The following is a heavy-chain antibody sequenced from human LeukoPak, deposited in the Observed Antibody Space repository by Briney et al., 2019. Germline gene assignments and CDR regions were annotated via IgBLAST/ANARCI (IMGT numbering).Heavy chain of an antibody. D-gene: IGHD3-9*01. J-gene: IGHJ4*02. V-gene: IGHV4-59*08. CDR1: GGSISSYY. CDR3: ARHGGDILTYFDY. CDR2: IYYSGST. Sequence: SETLSLTCTVSGGSISSYYWSWIRQPPGKGLEWIGYIYYSGSTSYNPSLKSRVTISVDTSKNQFSLNLSSVTAADTAFYYCARHGGDILTYFDYWGQGTLVTVSS.